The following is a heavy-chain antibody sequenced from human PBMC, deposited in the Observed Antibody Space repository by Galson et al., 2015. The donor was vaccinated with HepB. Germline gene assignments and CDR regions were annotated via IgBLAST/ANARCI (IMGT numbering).Heavy chain of an antibody. V-gene: IGHV3-11*01. CDR1: GFTFSDYY. D-gene: IGHD3-22*01. CDR3: ARDSFDYDSSGLTPDYFDY. J-gene: IGHJ4*02. CDR2: ISSSGSTI. Sequence: SLRLSCAASGFTFSDYYMSWIRQAPGKGLEWVSYISSSGSTIYYADSVKGRFTISRDNAKNSLYPQMNSLRAEDTAVYYCARDSFDYDSSGLTPDYFDYWGQGTLVTVSS.